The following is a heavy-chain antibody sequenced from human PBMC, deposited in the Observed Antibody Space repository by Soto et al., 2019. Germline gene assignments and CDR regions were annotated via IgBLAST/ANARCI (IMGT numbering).Heavy chain of an antibody. CDR1: GYTFTSYG. CDR2: ISAYNGNT. D-gene: IGHD2-21*02. CDR3: ARVLYCGGDCYYFDY. Sequence: QVQLVQSGAEVKKPGASVKVSCKASGYTFTSYGISWVRQAPGQGLEWMGWISAYNGNTNYAQKLQGRVTMTTDTSTSTAYMELRSLRSDDAAVYYCARVLYCGGDCYYFDYWGQGTLVTVSS. J-gene: IGHJ4*02. V-gene: IGHV1-18*01.